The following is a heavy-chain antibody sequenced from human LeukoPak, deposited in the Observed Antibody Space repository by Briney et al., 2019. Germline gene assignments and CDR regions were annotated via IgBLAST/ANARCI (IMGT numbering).Heavy chain of an antibody. CDR1: GDSISSYF. V-gene: IGHV4-59*01. CDR3: ATSGGFNSPRHY. CDR2: VCYNGTT. Sequence: PSETLSLTCSVSGDSISSYFWAWIQQPPGKGLEWIGYVCYNGTTNYNPSLRNRVAISIDTSKNQFSLKLNSATAADTAVYYCATSGGFNSPRHYWGQGTLVTVSS. J-gene: IGHJ4*02. D-gene: IGHD3-16*01.